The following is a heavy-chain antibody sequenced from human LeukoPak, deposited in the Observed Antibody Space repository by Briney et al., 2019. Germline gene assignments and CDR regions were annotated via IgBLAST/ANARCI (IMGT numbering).Heavy chain of an antibody. CDR1: GESFSGYY. CDR2: INHSGST. Sequence: SETLSLTCAVYGESFSGYYWSWIRQPPGKGLEWIGEINHSGSTNHNPSLKSRVTISVDTSKNQFSLKLSSVTAADTAVYYCARGRIKLQLRGYYNAMDVWGQGTTVTVSS. CDR3: ARGRIKLQLRGYYNAMDV. J-gene: IGHJ6*02. D-gene: IGHD5-18*01. V-gene: IGHV4-34*01.